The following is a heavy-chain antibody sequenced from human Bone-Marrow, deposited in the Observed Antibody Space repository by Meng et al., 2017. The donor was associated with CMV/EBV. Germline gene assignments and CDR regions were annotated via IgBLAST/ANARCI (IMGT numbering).Heavy chain of an antibody. D-gene: IGHD6-19*01. V-gene: IGHV1-69*02. CDR2: IIPILGIA. J-gene: IGHJ3*02. CDR1: GGTFSSYT. CDR3: ARIAAVAGTRGAFEI. Sequence: SVKVSCKASGGTFSSYTISWVRQAPGQGLEWMGRIIPILGIANYAQKFQGRVTITADKSTSTAYMELSSLRSEDTAVYYCARIAAVAGTRGAFEIWGQGTMVTVSS.